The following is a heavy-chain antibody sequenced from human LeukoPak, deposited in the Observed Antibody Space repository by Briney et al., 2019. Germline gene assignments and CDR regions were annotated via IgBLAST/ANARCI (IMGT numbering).Heavy chain of an antibody. J-gene: IGHJ4*02. CDR3: ARGDCSSTSCYLFGY. Sequence: GGSLRLSCAASGFTFSSYAMSWVRQAPGTGLEWVAVISYDGSNRYYADSVKGRFTISRDNSKNTLYLQMNSLRAEDTAVYYCARGDCSSTSCYLFGYWGQGTLVTVSS. CDR1: GFTFSSYA. V-gene: IGHV3-30*04. D-gene: IGHD2-2*01. CDR2: ISYDGSNR.